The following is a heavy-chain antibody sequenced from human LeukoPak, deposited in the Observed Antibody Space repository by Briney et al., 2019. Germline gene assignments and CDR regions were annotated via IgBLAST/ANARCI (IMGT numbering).Heavy chain of an antibody. D-gene: IGHD3-3*01. CDR1: GYTFTSYG. Sequence: ASVKVSCKASGYTFTSYGISWVRQAPGQGLEWMGWISAYNGNTNYAQKLQGRVTMTTDTSTSTAYMELRSLRSEDTAVYYCAGKVFLEWLPQNYYYYMDVWGKGTTVTVSS. J-gene: IGHJ6*03. CDR2: ISAYNGNT. V-gene: IGHV1-18*01. CDR3: AGKVFLEWLPQNYYYYMDV.